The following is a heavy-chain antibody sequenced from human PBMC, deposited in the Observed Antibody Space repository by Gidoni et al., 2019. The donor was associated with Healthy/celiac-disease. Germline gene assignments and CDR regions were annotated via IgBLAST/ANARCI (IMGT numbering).Heavy chain of an antibody. Sequence: QSQSVACGVGLVKPGGSLRLSWAGSAFTFRDYYMSWIRQAPGKGLEWVSYISSSGSTISYADSVKGRFTISRDNAKNSLYLQMNSLRAEDTAVYYCARGYSYGFFDYWGQGTLVTVSS. CDR3: ARGYSYGFFDY. D-gene: IGHD5-18*01. V-gene: IGHV3-11*01. CDR2: ISSSGSTI. J-gene: IGHJ4*02. CDR1: AFTFRDYY.